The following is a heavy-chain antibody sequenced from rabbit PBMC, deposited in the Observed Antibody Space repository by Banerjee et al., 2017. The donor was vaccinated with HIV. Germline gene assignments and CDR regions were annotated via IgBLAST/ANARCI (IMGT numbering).Heavy chain of an antibody. V-gene: IGHV1S40*01. CDR3: ARRLYDDFNL. J-gene: IGHJ4*01. CDR1: GFSISSDYY. CDR2: IYGGSSGAT. D-gene: IGHD2-1*01. Sequence: QSLEESGGGLVKPGASLTLTCTASGFSISSDYYMCWVRQAPGKGLELIACIYGGSSGATYYASWAKGRFTISKTSSTTVALQMTSLTAADTATYFCARRLYDDFNLWGQGTLVTVS.